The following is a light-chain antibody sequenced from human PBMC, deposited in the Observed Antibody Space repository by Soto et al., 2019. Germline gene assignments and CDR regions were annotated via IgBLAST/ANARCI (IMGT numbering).Light chain of an antibody. V-gene: IGLV2-14*01. CDR2: EVS. Sequence: QSVLTQPASVSGSPGQSITISCTGTSSDVGGYNYVSWYQQHPGKAPKVMIYEVSNRPSGVSNRFSGSKSGNTASLTIAGLRAEDEGDYYCSSHSSSNTLVVFGGGTKLTVL. J-gene: IGLJ3*02. CDR3: SSHSSSNTLVV. CDR1: SSDVGGYNY.